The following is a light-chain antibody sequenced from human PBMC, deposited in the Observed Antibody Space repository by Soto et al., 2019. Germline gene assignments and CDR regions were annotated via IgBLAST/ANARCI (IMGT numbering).Light chain of an antibody. CDR3: QQYGSSPPYT. CDR1: QSVSSSY. Sequence: EIVSTQCPGTLSLSPGERATLSCRASQSVSSSYLAWYQQKPGQAPRLLIYGASSRATGIPDRFSGSGSGTDFTLTISRLEPEDFAVYYCQQYGSSPPYTFGQGTKLEIK. V-gene: IGKV3-20*01. J-gene: IGKJ2*01. CDR2: GAS.